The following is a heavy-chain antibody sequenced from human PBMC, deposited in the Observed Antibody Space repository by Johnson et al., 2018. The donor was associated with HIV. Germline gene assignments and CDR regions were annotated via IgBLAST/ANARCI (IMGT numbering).Heavy chain of an antibody. D-gene: IGHD5-24*01. CDR2: ISSRGSTI. V-gene: IGHV3-11*04. CDR3: ARRRRDGDTFDI. CDR1: GFSFSDYY. J-gene: IGHJ3*02. Sequence: QVQLVESGGGLVKPGGSLRLSCAASGFSFSDYYMTWIRQAPGKGLEWVSYISSRGSTIYYADSVMGRFTISRDNAKNSLYLQMNTLRAEDTAVYYCARRRRDGDTFDIWGRGTMVTVSS.